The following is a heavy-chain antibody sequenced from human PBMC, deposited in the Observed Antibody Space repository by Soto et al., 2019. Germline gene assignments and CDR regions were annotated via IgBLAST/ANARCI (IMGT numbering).Heavy chain of an antibody. CDR2: ISGSGGST. Sequence: PGGSLRLSCVPSGFTFTSYAMSWVRQAPGKGLEWVSAISGSGGSTYYAASVKGRFTISRDDSKSIAYLQMNSLKTEDTAVYYCTRERDFWSGYWSPYYYGMDVWGQGTTVTAP. CDR1: GFTFTSYA. J-gene: IGHJ6*02. CDR3: TRERDFWSGYWSPYYYGMDV. D-gene: IGHD3-3*01. V-gene: IGHV3-23*01.